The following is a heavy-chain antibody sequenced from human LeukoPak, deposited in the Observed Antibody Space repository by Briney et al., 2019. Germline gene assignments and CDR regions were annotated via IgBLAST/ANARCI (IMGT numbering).Heavy chain of an antibody. CDR1: GGSISSGDYF. CDR2: IYRSGST. J-gene: IGHJ4*02. V-gene: IGHV4-30-2*01. D-gene: IGHD3-10*01. Sequence: SQTLSLTCTVSGGSISSGDYFWSWIRQPPGKGLEWIGHIYRSGSTYYNPSLKSRVTISVDRSKNQFSLNLSSVTAADTAVYYCARGNYYGSGSYYRTKIFDYWGQGTLVTVSS. CDR3: ARGNYYGSGSYYRTKIFDY.